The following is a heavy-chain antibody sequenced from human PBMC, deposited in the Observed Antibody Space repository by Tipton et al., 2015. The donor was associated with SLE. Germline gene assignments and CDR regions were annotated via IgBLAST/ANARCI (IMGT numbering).Heavy chain of an antibody. Sequence: SLRLSCEASGLTFSNYWMSWVRQAPGKGLEWVSAISGGGGSTYYADFVKGRFSISIDKSKKTLFLQMNSLRVDDTATYYCAKFEKTTDFYLDSWGQGTLVSVSS. CDR3: AKFEKTTDFYLDS. V-gene: IGHV3-23*01. J-gene: IGHJ4*02. CDR1: GLTFSNYW. D-gene: IGHD1/OR15-1a*01. CDR2: ISGGGGST.